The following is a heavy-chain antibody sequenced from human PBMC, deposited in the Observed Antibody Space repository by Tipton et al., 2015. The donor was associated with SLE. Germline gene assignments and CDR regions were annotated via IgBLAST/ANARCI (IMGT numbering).Heavy chain of an antibody. CDR1: GFTFSSYG. V-gene: IGHV3-21*01. D-gene: IGHD2-15*01. J-gene: IGHJ4*02. Sequence: SLRLSCAASGFTFSSYGMHWVRQAPGKGLEWVSSISSSSSYIYYADSVKGRFTISRDNAKNSLYLQMNSLRAEDTAVYYCARESRKLFGGSCYFDYWGQGTLVTVSS. CDR3: ARESRKLFGGSCYFDY. CDR2: ISSSSSYI.